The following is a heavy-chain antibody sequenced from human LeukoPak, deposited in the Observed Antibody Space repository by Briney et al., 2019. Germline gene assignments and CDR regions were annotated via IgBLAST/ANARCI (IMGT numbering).Heavy chain of an antibody. V-gene: IGHV3-30*02. D-gene: IGHD2-2*01. CDR2: KRYDGSNK. J-gene: IGHJ4*02. CDR3: AKDGPPIVVVPAAIGFDY. CDR1: GFTFSSYG. Sequence: GGSLRLSCAASGFTFSSYGMHWVRQAPGKGLEWVAFKRYDGSNKYYADSVKGRFTISRDNSKNTLYLQMNSLRAEDTAVYYCAKDGPPIVVVPAAIGFDYWGQGTLVTVSS.